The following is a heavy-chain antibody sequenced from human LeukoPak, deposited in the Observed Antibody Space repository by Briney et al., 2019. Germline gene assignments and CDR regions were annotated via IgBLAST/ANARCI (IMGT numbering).Heavy chain of an antibody. CDR1: GGSISSYY. CDR2: IYTSGST. J-gene: IGHJ6*03. V-gene: IGHV4-4*07. CDR3: ARDYDFWSGYYRDYYMDV. D-gene: IGHD3-3*01. Sequence: SETLSLTCTVSGGSISSYYWSWIRQPAGKGLEWIGRIYTSGSTNYNPSLKSRVTMPVDTSKNQFSLKLSSVTAADTAVYYCARDYDFWSGYYRDYYMDVWGKGTTVTVSS.